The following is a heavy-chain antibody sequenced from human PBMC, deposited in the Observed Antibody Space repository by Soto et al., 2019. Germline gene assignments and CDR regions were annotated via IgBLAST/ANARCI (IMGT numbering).Heavy chain of an antibody. CDR3: ARDLPGERWLPYDAFDI. CDR2: TYYRSKWYN. CDR1: GDSVSSNSAA. J-gene: IGHJ3*02. V-gene: IGHV6-1*01. D-gene: IGHD3-10*01. Sequence: SQTLSLTCAISGDSVSSNSAAWNWIRQSPSRGLEWLGRTYYRSKWYNDYAVSVKSRITINPDTYKNQFSLQLNSVTPEDTAVYYCARDLPGERWLPYDAFDIWGQGTMVTVSS.